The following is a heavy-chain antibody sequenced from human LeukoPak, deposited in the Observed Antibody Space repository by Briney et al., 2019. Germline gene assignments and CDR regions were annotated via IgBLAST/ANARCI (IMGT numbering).Heavy chain of an antibody. Sequence: SETLSLTCALYGGSFSGYYWSWIRQPPGKGLEWIREINHSGSTNYNPSLKSRVTISVDTSKNQFSLKLSSVTAADTAVYYCAREDYDYVWGSYRCIDYWGQGTLVTVSS. CDR3: AREDYDYVWGSYRCIDY. J-gene: IGHJ4*02. D-gene: IGHD3-16*02. V-gene: IGHV4-34*01. CDR1: GGSFSGYY. CDR2: INHSGST.